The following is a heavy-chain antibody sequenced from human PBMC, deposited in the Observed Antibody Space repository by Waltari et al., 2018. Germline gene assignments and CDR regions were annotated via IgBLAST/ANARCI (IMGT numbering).Heavy chain of an antibody. J-gene: IGHJ4*02. CDR2: INPRSGET. CDR3: AREGSHLTTVNDY. V-gene: IGHV1-2*02. CDR1: GYTFTAYY. Sequence: EHLVQSGAEVKKPGASVRVSCTASGYTFTAYYIHWVRQAPGQGLQWMGWINPRSGETKFTQKFQGRVTMTRDTSLNTAYMEISSLVFDDTAVYYCAREGSHLTTVNDYWGQGTQVIVSS. D-gene: IGHD4-17*01.